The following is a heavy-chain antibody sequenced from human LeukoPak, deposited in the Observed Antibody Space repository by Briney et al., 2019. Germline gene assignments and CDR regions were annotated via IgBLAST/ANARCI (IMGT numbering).Heavy chain of an antibody. D-gene: IGHD6-19*01. CDR2: ISSSSSYI. CDR3: ARDPSTIAVAGTYVY. Sequence: PGGSLRLSCAASGFTFSSYWMSWVRQAPGKGLEWVSSISSSSSYIYYADSVKGRFTISRDNAKNSLYLQMNSLRAEDTAVYYCARDPSTIAVAGTYVYWGQGTLVTVSS. CDR1: GFTFSSYW. V-gene: IGHV3-21*01. J-gene: IGHJ4*02.